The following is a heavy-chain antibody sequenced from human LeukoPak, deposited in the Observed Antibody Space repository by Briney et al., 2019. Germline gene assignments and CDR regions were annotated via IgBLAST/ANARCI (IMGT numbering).Heavy chain of an antibody. D-gene: IGHD6-19*01. Sequence: PGRSLRLSCAASGFTFSSYGMHWVRQAPGKGLEWVAVISYDGSNKYYADSVKGRFTISRDNSKNTLYLQMNSLRAEDTAVYYCARALAVAVDYWGQGTLVTVSS. CDR2: ISYDGSNK. J-gene: IGHJ4*02. V-gene: IGHV3-30*03. CDR3: ARALAVAVDY. CDR1: GFTFSSYG.